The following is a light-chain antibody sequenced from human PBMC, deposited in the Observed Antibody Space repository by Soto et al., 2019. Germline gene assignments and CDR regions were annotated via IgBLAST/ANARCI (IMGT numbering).Light chain of an antibody. CDR1: QSIRNY. CDR2: AAS. J-gene: IGKJ2*01. CDR3: RQSYSAPYT. Sequence: DLQMTQSPSSLSASVGDRVTITCRASQSIRNYLNWYQQKPGKAPKLLIYAASSLQSGVPSRFSGSGSGTDFTLTFSSLQPEDFATYYWRQSYSAPYTFGQGTKLEIK. V-gene: IGKV1-39*01.